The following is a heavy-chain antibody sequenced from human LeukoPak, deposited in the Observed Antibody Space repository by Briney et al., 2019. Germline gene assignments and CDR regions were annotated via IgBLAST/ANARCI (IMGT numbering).Heavy chain of an antibody. CDR1: GFTVSSNY. J-gene: IGHJ4*02. CDR3: AREGHDSSGYDDY. Sequence: PGGSLRLSCAASGFTVSSNYMSWVRQAPGKGLEWVSVIYSGGSTYYADSVKGRFTISRDNSKNTLYLQMNSLRAEDTAVYYCAREGHDSSGYDDYWGQGTLVTVSS. CDR2: IYSGGST. D-gene: IGHD3-22*01. V-gene: IGHV3-53*01.